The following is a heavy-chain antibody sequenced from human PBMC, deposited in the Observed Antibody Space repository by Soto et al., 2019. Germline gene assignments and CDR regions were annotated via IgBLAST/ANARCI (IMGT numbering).Heavy chain of an antibody. CDR1: GFTFSSYW. V-gene: IGHV3-7*03. D-gene: IGHD6-19*01. CDR2: IKEDGSDK. Sequence: EVQLVESGGGLVQPGGSLRLSCAATGFTFSSYWMSWVRQAPGKGLEWVANIKEDGSDKYYVDSVKGRFTSSRDNARNSLYLQMNSLGGEDTAVYYCAKEGEPYSSGCRKCGAYDYWGRGTLVTVSS. J-gene: IGHJ4*02. CDR3: AKEGEPYSSGCRKCGAYDY.